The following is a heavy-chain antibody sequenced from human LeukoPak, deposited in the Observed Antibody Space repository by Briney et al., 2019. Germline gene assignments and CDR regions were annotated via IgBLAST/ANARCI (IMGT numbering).Heavy chain of an antibody. Sequence: GGSLRLSCAASGVTFCDYARHWVRQGPGKGLEWVAGISWNSGRIDYADSVKGGFTIAGENAKNFLYLQMNSLKSEDTALYYCTKIAPGNGYPDSWGQGPLVTVSS. CDR1: GVTFCDYA. J-gene: IGHJ4*02. CDR3: TKIAPGNGYPDS. CDR2: ISWNSGRI. D-gene: IGHD3-22*01. V-gene: IGHV3-9*01.